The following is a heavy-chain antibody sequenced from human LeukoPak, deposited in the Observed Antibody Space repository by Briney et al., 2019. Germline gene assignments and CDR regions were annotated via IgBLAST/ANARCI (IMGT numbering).Heavy chain of an antibody. V-gene: IGHV4-61*02. CDR1: GGSISSGSYY. D-gene: IGHD2-15*01. J-gene: IGHJ4*02. CDR3: ARDAAFYCSGGSCYSDYFDY. Sequence: PSQTLSLTCTVSGGSISSGSYYWSWIRQPAGKGLEWIGRIYTSGSTNYNPSLKSRVTISVDTSKNQFSLKLSSVTAADTAVYYCARDAAFYCSGGSCYSDYFDYWGQGTLVTVSS. CDR2: IYTSGST.